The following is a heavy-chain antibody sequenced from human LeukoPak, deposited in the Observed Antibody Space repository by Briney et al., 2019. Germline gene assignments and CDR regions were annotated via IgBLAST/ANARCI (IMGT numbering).Heavy chain of an antibody. J-gene: IGHJ6*02. CDR3: ARDHPCRYGGSTSCYLVGSPPGWQPYYYYGMDV. V-gene: IGHV4-39*02. CDR1: GGSISRINYY. Sequence: SETLSLTCTVSGGSISRINYYWSWIRQPPGKGLEWIGRIYYSGSTYYNPSLKSRVTISVDTSKNQFSLKLSSVTAADTAVYYCARDHPCRYGGSTSCYLVGSPPGWQPYYYYGMDVWGQGTTVTVSS. D-gene: IGHD2-2*01. CDR2: IYYSGST.